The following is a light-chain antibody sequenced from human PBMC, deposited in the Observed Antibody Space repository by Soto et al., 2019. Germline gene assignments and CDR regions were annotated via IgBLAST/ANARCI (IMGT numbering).Light chain of an antibody. CDR3: QQYNSYQMT. V-gene: IGKV1D-16*01. CDR1: QGISTW. CDR2: DAT. J-gene: IGKJ5*01. Sequence: DIQMTQSPSYVSASVGDRVTITCRASQGISTWLDWYQQKPGRAPKFLIHDATSLQSGVPSRFSGSGSGTEFTLIISSLQPEDGAMYYCQQYNSYQMTFGQGTRLEIK.